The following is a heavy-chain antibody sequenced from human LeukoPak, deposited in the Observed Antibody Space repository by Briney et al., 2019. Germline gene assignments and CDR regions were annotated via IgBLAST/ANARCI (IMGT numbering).Heavy chain of an antibody. CDR2: ISPYNGHT. CDR3: AREVSVAFDY. V-gene: IGHV1-18*01. J-gene: IGHJ4*02. D-gene: IGHD1-14*01. CDR1: GYSFSSYG. Sequence: ASAKVSCKASGYSFSSYGISWVRQAPGQGLEWMGWISPYNGHTNYAQKLQGRVTMTTDTATSTAYMEVRNLRSDDTAIYYCAREVSVAFDYWGQGTLVTVSS.